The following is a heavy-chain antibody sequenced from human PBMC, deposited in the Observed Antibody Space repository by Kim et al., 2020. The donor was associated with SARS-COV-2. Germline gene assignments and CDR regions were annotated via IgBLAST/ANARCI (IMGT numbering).Heavy chain of an antibody. J-gene: IGHJ4*02. Sequence: ASVKVSCKASGYTFTSYAMHWVRQAPGQRLEWMGWINAGNGNTKYSQKFQGRVTITRDTSASTAYMELSSLRSEDTAVYYCARVLSAVAGDFDYWGQGTLVTVSS. D-gene: IGHD6-19*01. CDR1: GYTFTSYA. CDR3: ARVLSAVAGDFDY. CDR2: INAGNGNT. V-gene: IGHV1-3*01.